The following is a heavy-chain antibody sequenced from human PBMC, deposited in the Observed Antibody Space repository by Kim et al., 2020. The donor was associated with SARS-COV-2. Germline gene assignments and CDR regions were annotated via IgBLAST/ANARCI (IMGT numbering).Heavy chain of an antibody. CDR3: GRGDGSSCFDY. Sequence: TSYADTVNGRLTISRDNAKNTLYLQMNSLRAEDTAVYYCGRGDGSSCFDYWGQGTLVTVSS. J-gene: IGHJ4*02. D-gene: IGHD6-6*01. CDR2: T. V-gene: IGHV3-74*01.